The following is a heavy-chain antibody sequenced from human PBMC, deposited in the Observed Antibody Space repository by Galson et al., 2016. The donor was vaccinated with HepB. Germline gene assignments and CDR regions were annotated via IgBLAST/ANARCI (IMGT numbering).Heavy chain of an antibody. D-gene: IGHD2-8*01. Sequence: QSGAEVKKPGESLRISCKASGYSFSSYWIGWVRQMPGKGLEWMGIIYPGDSDTRYSPSFEGQVTISADKSTSTAYLQWSSLQASDTAMFYCARQSREWNSAFWGQGTLVTVSS. CDR3: ARQSREWNSAF. CDR1: GYSFSSYW. CDR2: IYPGDSDT. V-gene: IGHV5-51*01. J-gene: IGHJ4*02.